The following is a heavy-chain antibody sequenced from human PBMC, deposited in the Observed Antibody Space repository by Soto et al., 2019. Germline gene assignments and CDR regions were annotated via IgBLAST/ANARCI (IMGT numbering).Heavy chain of an antibody. Sequence: GGSLRLSCVASGFTFSIYDMHWVRQATGKGLEWVSAIGIAGETYYSGSVKGRFTISRENAKNSLYLQMNSLRAEDTAVYYCAREGSAAANDVFDFWGQGTMVTVSS. CDR3: AREGSAAANDVFDF. CDR2: IGIAGET. J-gene: IGHJ3*01. V-gene: IGHV3-13*01. CDR1: GFTFSIYD. D-gene: IGHD6-13*01.